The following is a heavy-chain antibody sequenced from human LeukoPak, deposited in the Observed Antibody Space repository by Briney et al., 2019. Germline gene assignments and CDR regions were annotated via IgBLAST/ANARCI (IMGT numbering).Heavy chain of an antibody. CDR1: GYTFTGYY. V-gene: IGHV1-18*04. J-gene: IGHJ5*02. CDR3: ARDNSVGETAWWFDP. Sequence: ASVKVSCKASGYTFTGYYMHWVRQAPGQGLEWMGWISAYNGNTNYAQKLQGRVTMTTDTSTSTAYMELRSLRSDDTAVYYCARDNSVGETAWWFDPWGQGTLVTVSS. D-gene: IGHD1-26*01. CDR2: ISAYNGNT.